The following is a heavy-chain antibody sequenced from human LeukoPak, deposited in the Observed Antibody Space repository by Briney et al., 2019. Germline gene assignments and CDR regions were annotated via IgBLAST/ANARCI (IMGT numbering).Heavy chain of an antibody. CDR1: GFTVSSNY. CDR2: ISGSGGST. D-gene: IGHD3-10*01. J-gene: IGHJ4*02. V-gene: IGHV3-23*01. CDR3: AKDRTRITMVRGSVGFDY. Sequence: PTGGSLRLSCAASGFTVSSNYMSWVRQAPGKGLEWVSAISGSGGSTYYADSVKGRFTISRDNSKNTLYLQMNSLRAEDTAVYYCAKDRTRITMVRGSVGFDYWGQGTLVTVSS.